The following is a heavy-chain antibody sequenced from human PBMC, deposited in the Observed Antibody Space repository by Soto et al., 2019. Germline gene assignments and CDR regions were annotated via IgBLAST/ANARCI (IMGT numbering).Heavy chain of an antibody. Sequence: QVQLVESGGGVVQPGRSLRLSCAASGFTFSSYGMHWVRQAPGKGLEWVAVIWYDGSNKYYADSVKGRFTISRDNSKNTLYLQMNSLRAEDTAVYYCARDKVQLWYAFDIWGQGTMVTVSS. CDR2: IWYDGSNK. V-gene: IGHV3-33*01. D-gene: IGHD5-18*01. CDR3: ARDKVQLWYAFDI. J-gene: IGHJ3*02. CDR1: GFTFSSYG.